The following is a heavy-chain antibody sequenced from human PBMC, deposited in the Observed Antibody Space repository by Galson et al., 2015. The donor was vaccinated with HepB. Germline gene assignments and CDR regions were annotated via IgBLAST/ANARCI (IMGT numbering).Heavy chain of an antibody. Sequence: SLRLSCAASGFPFSDCWMHWVRQVPGKGLVWVSNSNGGETNRRYADSVKGRFTISRDNAKNTVYLQMDSLRAEDTAVYYCARGRGSRAYYDYYMDVWGKGTTVTVSS. CDR1: GFPFSDCW. CDR3: ARGRGSRAYYDYYMDV. J-gene: IGHJ6*03. D-gene: IGHD3-16*01. CDR2: SNGGETNR. V-gene: IGHV3-74*01.